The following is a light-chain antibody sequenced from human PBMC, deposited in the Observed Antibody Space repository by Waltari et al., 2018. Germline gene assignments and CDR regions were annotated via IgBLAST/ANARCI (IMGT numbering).Light chain of an antibody. CDR3: QQYGRSWNT. CDR1: QSVSGNN. Sequence: EIVLTPSPGTLSLSPGERATLSCRASQSVSGNNLAWYQQKPAQAPRRLIHGASSRATGIPDRFSGSGSGTDFTLTISRLEPEDFAVYYCQQYGRSWNTFGQGTKLEIK. CDR2: GAS. V-gene: IGKV3-20*01. J-gene: IGKJ2*01.